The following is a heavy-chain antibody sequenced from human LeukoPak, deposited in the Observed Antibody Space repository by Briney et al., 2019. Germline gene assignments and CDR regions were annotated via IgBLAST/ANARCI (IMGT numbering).Heavy chain of an antibody. J-gene: IGHJ5*02. CDR2: IYYSGST. D-gene: IGHD3-10*01. Sequence: PAETLSLTCTVSGVSISSSSYYWGWLRQPPGKGREWIVSIYYSGSTYYNPSLKSRVTISVDTSNNQFSLKLSSVTAADTAVYYCARRGRANWFDPWGQGTLVTVSS. V-gene: IGHV4-39*01. CDR3: ARRGRANWFDP. CDR1: GVSISSSSYY.